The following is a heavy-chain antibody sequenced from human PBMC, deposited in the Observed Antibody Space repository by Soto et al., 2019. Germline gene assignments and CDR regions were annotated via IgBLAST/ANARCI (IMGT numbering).Heavy chain of an antibody. J-gene: IGHJ4*02. CDR3: ATAGRYCSGGSCYYDY. CDR2: ISGSGGST. D-gene: IGHD2-15*01. V-gene: IGHV3-23*01. Sequence: GSLRLSCAASGFTFSSYAMSWVRQAPGKGLEWVSAISGSGGSTYYADSVKGRFTISRDNSKNTLYLQMNSLRAEDTAVYYCATAGRYCSGGSCYYDYWGLGTLVTVSS. CDR1: GFTFSSYA.